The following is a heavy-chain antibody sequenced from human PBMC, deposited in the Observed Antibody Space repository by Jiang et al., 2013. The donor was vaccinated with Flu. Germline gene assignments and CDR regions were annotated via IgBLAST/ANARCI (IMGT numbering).Heavy chain of an antibody. D-gene: IGHD2-21*01. Sequence: PGLVKPSQTLSLTCTVSGGSITSSGYYWSWVRQLPGKGLEWIGYIYYSGNTYYNPSFRSRVTISADTSKNQFSLRLNSVTAADTAVYYCAREGSDFAFDVWGQGTMVTVSS. J-gene: IGHJ3*01. V-gene: IGHV4-31*03. CDR2: IYYSGNT. CDR1: GGSITSSGYY. CDR3: AREGSDFAFDV.